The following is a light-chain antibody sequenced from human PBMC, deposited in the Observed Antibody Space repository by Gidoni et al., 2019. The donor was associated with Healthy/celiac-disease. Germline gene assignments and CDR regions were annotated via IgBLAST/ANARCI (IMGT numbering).Light chain of an antibody. CDR1: SSNIGSNT. Sequence: QSVLTQPPSASGTPGQRVTISCSGSSSNIGSNTVHWYQQLPGTAPRLLIYSNNQRPSGVPDRFSGSKPGTSASLAISGLQSEDEADYYCAAWDDSLNGPGVVFGGGTKLTVL. V-gene: IGLV1-44*01. CDR3: AAWDDSLNGPGVV. J-gene: IGLJ2*01. CDR2: SNN.